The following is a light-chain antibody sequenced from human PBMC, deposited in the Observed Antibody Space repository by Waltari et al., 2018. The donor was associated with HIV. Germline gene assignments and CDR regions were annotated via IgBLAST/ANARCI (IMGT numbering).Light chain of an antibody. CDR2: GNS. CDR1: RSHIRAGSD. J-gene: IGLJ2*01. V-gene: IGLV1-40*01. CDR3: QSYDSNLSGV. Sequence: QSVLKQPPSVSGAPGQRVNISCTGSRSHIRAGSDVHWYQQFPGTAPKLLIYGNSNRPSGVPDRFSGSKSGTSASLAITGLQAEDEADYYCQSYDSNLSGVFGGGTKLTVL.